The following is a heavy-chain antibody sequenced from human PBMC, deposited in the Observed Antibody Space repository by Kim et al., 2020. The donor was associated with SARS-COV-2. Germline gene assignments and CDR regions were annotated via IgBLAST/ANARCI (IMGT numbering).Heavy chain of an antibody. D-gene: IGHD3-22*01. Sequence: SETLSLTCTVSGGSISSGSYYWSWIRQPAGKGLEWIGRIYTSGSTNYNPSLKSRVTISVDTSKNQFSLKLSSVTVADTAVYYCARAGYYYDSSGYWDWFDPWGQGTLVTVSS. V-gene: IGHV4-61*02. CDR2: IYTSGST. CDR3: ARAGYYYDSSGYWDWFDP. J-gene: IGHJ5*02. CDR1: GGSISSGSYY.